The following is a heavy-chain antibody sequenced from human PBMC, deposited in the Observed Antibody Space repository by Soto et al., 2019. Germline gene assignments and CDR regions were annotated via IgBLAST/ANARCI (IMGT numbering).Heavy chain of an antibody. CDR1: GFTSSDYY. D-gene: IGHD2-2*03. V-gene: IGHV3-72*01. CDR2: IKNKANRYST. CDR3: ARDQIGSYDY. J-gene: IGHJ4*02. Sequence: EVQLVESGGDLVQPGGSLRLSCAASGFTSSDYYMDWVRQVPGKGLEWLGRIKNKANRYSTEYAASVRGRFTLSRDDSKNSVYLQMNSLKTEDTAVYYCARDQIGSYDYCGQGTVVTVSS.